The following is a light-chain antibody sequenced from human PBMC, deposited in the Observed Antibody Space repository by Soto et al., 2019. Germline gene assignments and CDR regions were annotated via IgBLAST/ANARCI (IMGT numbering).Light chain of an antibody. CDR1: SSYVGVYDY. CDR2: EVS. Sequence: QSFLTQPASVSGSPGQSSTISCTGTSSYVGVYDYVSWYQQQSGKAPKLMIHEVSNRPSGVSNRFSGSKSGNTASLTISGLQAEDEADYYCSSFTSSRAYVFGIGTKVTVL. V-gene: IGLV2-14*01. J-gene: IGLJ1*01. CDR3: SSFTSSRAYV.